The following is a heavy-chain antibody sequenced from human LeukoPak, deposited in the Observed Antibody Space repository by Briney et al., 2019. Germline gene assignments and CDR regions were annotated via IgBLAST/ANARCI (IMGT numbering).Heavy chain of an antibody. J-gene: IGHJ6*02. CDR2: INSDGSST. CDR1: GFTFSNYE. Sequence: QPGGSLRLSCAASGFTFSNYEMHWVRQAPGKGLVWVSRINSDGSSTFYADSVKGRFTISRDNAKNTLYLQMNSLRAEDTAVYYCARAGKVGELLWFGELKNYYYYGMDVWGQGTTVTVSS. D-gene: IGHD3-10*01. V-gene: IGHV3-74*01. CDR3: ARAGKVGELLWFGELKNYYYYGMDV.